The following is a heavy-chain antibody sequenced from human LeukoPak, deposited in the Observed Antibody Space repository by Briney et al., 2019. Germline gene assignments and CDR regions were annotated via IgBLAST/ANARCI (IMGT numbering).Heavy chain of an antibody. Sequence: PGGSLGLSCAASGFTFSNYAIHWVRQAPGKGLEWVAVVSYDGTNQYYADSVKGRFTISRGNSKNTVDLHMNSLRAEDTAVYYCARVSLWFGELFSDDPFTDVWGQGTTVTVSS. CDR2: VSYDGTNQ. CDR1: GFTFSNYA. D-gene: IGHD3-10*01. J-gene: IGHJ6*02. CDR3: ARVSLWFGELFSDDPFTDV. V-gene: IGHV3-30*04.